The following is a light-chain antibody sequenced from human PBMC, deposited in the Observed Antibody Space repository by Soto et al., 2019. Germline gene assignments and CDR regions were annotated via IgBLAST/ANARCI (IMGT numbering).Light chain of an antibody. CDR2: ASS. V-gene: IGKV1-39*01. Sequence: DIQMTQSPSSLSASVGARVTITCRASQTISTTLNWYQQRPGKPTNLLIYASSTLQSGDPPRSSGGGSGTEFTLTMTRLQPAELATYYCQQTYSTPITFGRGTPLETK. CDR1: QTISTT. J-gene: IGKJ5*01. CDR3: QQTYSTPIT.